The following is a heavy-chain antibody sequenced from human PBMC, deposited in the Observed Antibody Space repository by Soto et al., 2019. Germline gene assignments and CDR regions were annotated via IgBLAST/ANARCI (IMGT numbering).Heavy chain of an antibody. J-gene: IGHJ3*02. CDR2: IYWDDEK. D-gene: IGHD1-26*01. CDR3: AHRLTWDAFDI. V-gene: IGHV2-5*02. Sequence: QITLKESGPTLVKRTQTLTLTCTFSGFSRSDNGVGVGWIRQPPGKALEWLALIYWDDEKIYSPSLKTRLTITKDTSKNQVLPTMTNMDPVDTATYSCAHRLTWDAFDIWGQGTMVTVSS. CDR1: GFSRSDNGVG.